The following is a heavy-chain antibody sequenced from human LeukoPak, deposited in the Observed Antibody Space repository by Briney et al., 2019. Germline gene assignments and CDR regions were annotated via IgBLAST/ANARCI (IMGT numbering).Heavy chain of an antibody. Sequence: SESLSLTCTVSGGSISSYYWSWIRQPAGKGLEWIGRIYTSGSTNYNPSLKSRVTMSVDTSKNQFSLKLSSVTAADTAVYYCARSTVAGATYYYYGMDVWGQGTTVTVSS. D-gene: IGHD6-19*01. J-gene: IGHJ6*02. CDR2: IYTSGST. CDR1: GGSISSYY. CDR3: ARSTVAGATYYYYGMDV. V-gene: IGHV4-4*07.